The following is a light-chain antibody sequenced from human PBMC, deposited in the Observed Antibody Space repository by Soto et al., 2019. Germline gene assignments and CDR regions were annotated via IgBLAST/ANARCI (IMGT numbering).Light chain of an antibody. V-gene: IGKV1-39*01. CDR3: QQGYSLPIT. CDR1: QAIFTC. Sequence: DIQVTQSPSSQAASVGDRVTITCRSRQAIFTCFNWYQQKEGKAPRFLIYATSNLQSGVPSRFSGTGSGTEFTLTIIRLQPEDFATYFCQQGYSLPITFGQGTRLDIK. J-gene: IGKJ5*01. CDR2: ATS.